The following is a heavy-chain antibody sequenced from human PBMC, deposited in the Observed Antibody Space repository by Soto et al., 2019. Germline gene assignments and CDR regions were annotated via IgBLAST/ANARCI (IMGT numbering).Heavy chain of an antibody. CDR1: GFTFSDYY. CDR2: VSGSGNTM. Sequence: QVQLVESGGGLVKPGGSLRLSCAASGFTFSDYYMSWIRQAPGTGLEWVSYVSGSGNTMYYADSVKGRFTISRDNSKNSLCLQMNSLRAEDTAVYYCVRGKYSSSTWGQGTLVTVSS. CDR3: VRGKYSSST. D-gene: IGHD6-6*01. J-gene: IGHJ5*02. V-gene: IGHV3-11*01.